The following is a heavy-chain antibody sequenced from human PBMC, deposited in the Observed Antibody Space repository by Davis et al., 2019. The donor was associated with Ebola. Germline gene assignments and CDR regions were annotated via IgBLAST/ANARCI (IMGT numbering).Heavy chain of an antibody. V-gene: IGHV4-34*01. CDR1: GGSFSGYY. CDR2: INHSGST. J-gene: IGHJ4*02. D-gene: IGHD2-21*02. CDR3: ARYCGGDCSHLLDY. Sequence: MPSETLSLTCAVYGGSFSGYYWSWIRQPPGKGLEWIGEINHSGSTNYNPSLKSRVTISVDTSKNQFSLKLSSVTAADTAVYYCARYCGGDCSHLLDYWGQGTLVTVSS.